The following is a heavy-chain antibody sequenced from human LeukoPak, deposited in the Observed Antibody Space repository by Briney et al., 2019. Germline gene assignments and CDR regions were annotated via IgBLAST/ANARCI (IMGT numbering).Heavy chain of an antibody. CDR1: GFTVSSHY. D-gene: IGHD2-21*02. V-gene: IGHV3-66*01. CDR2: LYSDGTT. CDR3: ARVAYYRVTADQITDAFDV. Sequence: PGGSLRLPCAASGFTVSSHYMNWVRQAPGKGLQWVSVLYSDGTTYYADSVKGRFTISRDNSRSTLYLQMNSLRAEDTAVYFCARVAYYRVTADQITDAFDVWGRGTVVTVSS. J-gene: IGHJ3*01.